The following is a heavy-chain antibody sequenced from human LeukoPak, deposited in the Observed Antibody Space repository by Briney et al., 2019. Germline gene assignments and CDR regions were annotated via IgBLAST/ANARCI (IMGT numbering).Heavy chain of an antibody. CDR3: ARVKSGRGQQLVRDNWFAP. V-gene: IGHV1-3*01. J-gene: IGHJ5*02. D-gene: IGHD6-13*01. Sequence: ASVKVSCKTSGYTFTNYAMHWVRQAPGQRLEWMGWINAGNGNTKSSQKFQGRVTITRDTSASTAYMELSSLRSEDTAVYYCARVKSGRGQQLVRDNWFAPWGQGTLVTVSS. CDR2: INAGNGNT. CDR1: GYTFTNYA.